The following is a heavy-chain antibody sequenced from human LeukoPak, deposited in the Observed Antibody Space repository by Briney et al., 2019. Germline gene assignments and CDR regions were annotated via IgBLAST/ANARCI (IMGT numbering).Heavy chain of an antibody. D-gene: IGHD4-17*01. J-gene: IGHJ4*02. CDR1: GFTFSRYW. Sequence: GGSLRLSCAASGFTFSRYWIHWVRQAPGKGLEWVSRINPDGSTTTYADSVKGRFTISRDNAKNSLYLQMNSLRAEDTAVYYCARTPERTHDYGDSFDYWGQGTLVTVSS. CDR3: ARTPERTHDYGDSFDY. V-gene: IGHV3-74*01. CDR2: INPDGSTT.